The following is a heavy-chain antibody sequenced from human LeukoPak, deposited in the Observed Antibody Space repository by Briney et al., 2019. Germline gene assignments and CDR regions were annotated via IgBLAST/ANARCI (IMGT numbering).Heavy chain of an antibody. CDR1: GYTFTGYY. J-gene: IGHJ3*02. CDR2: INPNSGGT. Sequence: GASVKVSCKASGYTFTGYYMHWVRQGPGQGLEWMGWINPNSGGTNYAQKFQGRVTMTRDTSISTAYMELSRLRSDDTAVYYCARGTESYYYDSSGYYPGNHAFDIWGQGTMVTVSS. CDR3: ARGTESYYYDSSGYYPGNHAFDI. V-gene: IGHV1-2*02. D-gene: IGHD3-22*01.